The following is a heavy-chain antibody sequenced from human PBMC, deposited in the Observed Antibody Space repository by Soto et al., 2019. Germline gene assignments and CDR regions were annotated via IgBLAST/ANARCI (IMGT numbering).Heavy chain of an antibody. CDR3: AAPFDP. CDR2: IWYDGSNK. J-gene: IGHJ5*02. Sequence: QVQLVESGGGVVQPGRSLRLSCAASGFTFSSYGMHWVRQAPGKGLEWVAVIWYDGSNKYYADSVKGRFTISRDNSKNTRYLPMNRLRHDDTAVYYCAAPFDPWGQGTLVTVSS. V-gene: IGHV3-33*01. CDR1: GFTFSSYG.